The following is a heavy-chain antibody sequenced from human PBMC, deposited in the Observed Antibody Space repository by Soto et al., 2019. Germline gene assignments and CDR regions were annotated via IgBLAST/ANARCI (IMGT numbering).Heavy chain of an antibody. V-gene: IGHV4-59*01. Sequence: SETLSLTCTVSGGSISSYYWSWIRQPPGKGLEWIGYIYYSGSTNYNPSLKSRVTISVDTSKNQFSLKLSSVTAADTAVYYCARAGDIVVVPAASYDYWGQGTLVTVSS. CDR2: IYYSGST. D-gene: IGHD2-2*01. CDR1: GGSISSYY. J-gene: IGHJ4*02. CDR3: ARAGDIVVVPAASYDY.